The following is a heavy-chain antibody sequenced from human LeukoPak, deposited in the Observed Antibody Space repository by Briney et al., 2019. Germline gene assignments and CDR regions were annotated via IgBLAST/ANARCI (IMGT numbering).Heavy chain of an antibody. D-gene: IGHD3-9*01. J-gene: IGHJ4*02. V-gene: IGHV3-43*02. CDR3: AKDRVYDILTGSTGIDY. CDR1: GFTFSTKS. Sequence: GGSLRLSCAVSGFTFSTKSMNWVRQAPGKGLEWVSLISGDGGSTYYADSVKGRFTISRDNSKNSLYLQMNSLRTEDTALYYCAKDRVYDILTGSTGIDYWGQGTLVTVSS. CDR2: ISGDGGST.